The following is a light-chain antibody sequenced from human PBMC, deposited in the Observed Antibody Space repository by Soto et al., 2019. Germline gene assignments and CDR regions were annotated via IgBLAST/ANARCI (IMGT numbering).Light chain of an antibody. J-gene: IGKJ1*01. CDR3: QHYNYWPPKT. Sequence: EIVMTQSPATLSVSPWERTTLSCRASQSVRSNLAWYQQKPGQAPRLLIYGAYTRATGIPARFSGSGSGTDFTLTISSLQSEDFAVYYCQHYNYWPPKTFGQGTKVDIK. V-gene: IGKV3-15*01. CDR1: QSVRSN. CDR2: GAY.